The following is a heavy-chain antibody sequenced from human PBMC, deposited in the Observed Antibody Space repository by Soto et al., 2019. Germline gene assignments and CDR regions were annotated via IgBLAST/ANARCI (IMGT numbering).Heavy chain of an antibody. CDR1: GFTFSAY. Sequence: GSLRLSCVTSGFTFSAYWGWIRQPPGKGLEWIGSMYYSGSTYYNPSLKSRVTISVDTSKNQVSLELRSATAADTAVYYCASQLLVAVAGRGRGVTDYWGQGTLVTVSS. V-gene: IGHV4-38-2*01. CDR2: MYYSGST. J-gene: IGHJ4*02. CDR3: ASQLLVAVAGRGRGVTDY. D-gene: IGHD6-19*01.